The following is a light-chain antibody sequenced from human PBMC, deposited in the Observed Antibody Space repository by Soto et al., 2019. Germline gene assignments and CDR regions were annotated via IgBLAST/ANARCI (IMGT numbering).Light chain of an antibody. CDR1: FSNIGNNF. CDR2: DSD. V-gene: IGLV1-51*01. Sequence: QSVLTQPPSVSAAPGQKGTISCSGSFSNIGNNFVSWHQQLPGTAHKLLIYDSDKRPSGIPYRFSGSKSGTSATLGITGLQTGDEADDYCGAWDSSLSAVVFGGGTKITV. CDR3: GAWDSSLSAVV. J-gene: IGLJ2*01.